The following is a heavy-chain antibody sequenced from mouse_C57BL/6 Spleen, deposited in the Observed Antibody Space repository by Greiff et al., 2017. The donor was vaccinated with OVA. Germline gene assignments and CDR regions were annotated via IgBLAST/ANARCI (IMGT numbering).Heavy chain of an antibody. CDR3: ARGGSFFDY. Sequence: VQLKQSGPELVKPGASVKISCKASGYSFTGYYMNWVKQSPEKSLEWIGEINPSTGGTTYNQKFKAKATLTVDKSSSTAYMQLKSLTSEDSAFYYCARGGSFFDYWGQGTTLTVSS. V-gene: IGHV1-42*01. CDR1: GYSFTGYY. CDR2: INPSTGGT. J-gene: IGHJ2*01.